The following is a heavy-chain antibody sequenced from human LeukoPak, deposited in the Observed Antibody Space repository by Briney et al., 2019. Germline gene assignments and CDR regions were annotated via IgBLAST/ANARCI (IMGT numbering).Heavy chain of an antibody. V-gene: IGHV3-7*01. CDR1: GFSFNNYW. Sequence: GGSLRLSCAASGFSFNNYWMSWVRQAPGKGLEWVANIREDGSEKYYVDSVKGQFTISRDNAKNSLFLQMNSLRAEDTAVYYCARDLAGHYYGSGSSFDYWGQGTLVTVSS. CDR2: IREDGSEK. CDR3: ARDLAGHYYGSGSSFDY. J-gene: IGHJ4*02. D-gene: IGHD3-10*01.